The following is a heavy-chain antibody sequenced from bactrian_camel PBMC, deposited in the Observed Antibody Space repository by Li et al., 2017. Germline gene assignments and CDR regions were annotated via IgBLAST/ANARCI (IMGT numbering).Heavy chain of an antibody. CDR1: LYTGSNNC. CDR3: AADQGTYCSGGTCCLLIPEYNY. Sequence: DVQLVESGGGSVQAGGSLTLSCTYSLYTGSNNCMGWFRQAPGKEREGVASIYIGDIGDIRGYNTEYADSAKGRFTISEDNAKYTAYLQMDNPEPEDTAMYYCAADQGTYCSGGTCCLLIPEYNYSGQGTQVTVS. CDR2: IYIGDIGDIRGYNT. J-gene: IGHJ4*01. V-gene: IGHV3S40*01. D-gene: IGHD2*01.